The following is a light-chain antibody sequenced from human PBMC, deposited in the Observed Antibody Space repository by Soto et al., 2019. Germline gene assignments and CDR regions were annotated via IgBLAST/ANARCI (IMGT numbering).Light chain of an antibody. V-gene: IGLV2-14*01. CDR2: EVS. CDR1: SSDVGGYNY. CDR3: SSYTSSSTLV. Sequence: LTQPASVSGPPGQSITISCPGTSSDVGGYNYVSWYQQHPGKAPKLMIYEVSNRPSGVSNRFSGSKSGNTASLTISGLQAEDEADYYCSSYTSSSTLVFGTGTKVTVL. J-gene: IGLJ1*01.